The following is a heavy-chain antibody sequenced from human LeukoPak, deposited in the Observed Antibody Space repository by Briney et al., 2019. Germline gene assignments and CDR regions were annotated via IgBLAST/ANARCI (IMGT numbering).Heavy chain of an antibody. J-gene: IGHJ3*02. D-gene: IGHD6-13*01. CDR2: IIPIFGTA. V-gene: IGHV1-69*05. Sequence: SEKVSCKASGGTFSSYAISWVRQAPGQGLEWMGGIIPIFGTANYAQKFQGRVTITTDESTSTAYMELSSLRSEDTAVYYCARAGQQLLLDAFDIWGQGTMVTVSS. CDR3: ARAGQQLLLDAFDI. CDR1: GGTFSSYA.